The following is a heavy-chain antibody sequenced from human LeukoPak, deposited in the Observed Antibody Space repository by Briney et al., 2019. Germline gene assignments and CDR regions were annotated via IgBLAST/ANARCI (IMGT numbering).Heavy chain of an antibody. V-gene: IGHV3-64*01. CDR3: AKDVGYSSGWYQEWYYYYMDV. D-gene: IGHD6-19*01. J-gene: IGHJ6*03. CDR2: ISSNGGST. CDR1: GFTFSSYA. Sequence: GGSLRLSCAASGFTFSSYAMHWVRQAPGKGLEYVSAISSNGGSTYYANSVKGRFTISRDNSKNTLYLQMNSLRAEDTAVYYCAKDVGYSSGWYQEWYYYYMDVWGKGTTVTVSS.